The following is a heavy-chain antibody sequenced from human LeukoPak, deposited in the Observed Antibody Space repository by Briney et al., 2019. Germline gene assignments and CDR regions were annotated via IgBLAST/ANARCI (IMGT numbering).Heavy chain of an antibody. J-gene: IGHJ4*02. CDR2: INPKNGGR. V-gene: IGHV1-2*02. CDR3: AKDPRRMARLITFGGGRPYYFDY. Sequence: ASVKVSCKASGYTFTGHYIHWVRQAPGQGLEWMGWINPKNGGRDYPQKFQGRVTMTRDTSASTTYLEVSRLTSDDTAVYYCAKDPRRMARLITFGGGRPYYFDYWGQGTLVTVSS. CDR1: GYTFTGHY. D-gene: IGHD3-16*01.